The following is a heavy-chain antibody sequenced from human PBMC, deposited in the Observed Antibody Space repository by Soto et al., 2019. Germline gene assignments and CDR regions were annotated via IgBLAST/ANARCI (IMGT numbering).Heavy chain of an antibody. D-gene: IGHD2-2*01. V-gene: IGHV3-30*18. J-gene: IGHJ3*02. CDR2: ISYDGSEE. CDR3: AKDARGYCSGTTCYAGAFDI. CDR1: EFTFSSYG. Sequence: QVQLMESGGGVVQPGRSLRLSCTASEFTFSSYGMHWVRQAPGKGLEWVAVISYDGSEEYYADSVKGRFTISRDNAKNTLYLQRNRLRAEDTAVYYCAKDARGYCSGTTCYAGAFDIWGQGTMVTVSS.